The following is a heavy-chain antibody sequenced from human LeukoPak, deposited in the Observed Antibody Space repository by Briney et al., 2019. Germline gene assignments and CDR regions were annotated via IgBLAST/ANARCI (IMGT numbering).Heavy chain of an antibody. J-gene: IGHJ3*02. V-gene: IGHV4-59*12. CDR3: ARPAYYYDSSGYYIQGAFDI. D-gene: IGHD3-22*01. CDR1: GGSISSYY. Sequence: SETLSLTCTVSGGSISSYYWSWIRQPPGKGLEWIGSIYYSGSTYYNPSLKSRVTISVDTSKNQFSLKLSSVTAADTAVYYCARPAYYYDSSGYYIQGAFDIWGQGTMVTVSS. CDR2: IYYSGST.